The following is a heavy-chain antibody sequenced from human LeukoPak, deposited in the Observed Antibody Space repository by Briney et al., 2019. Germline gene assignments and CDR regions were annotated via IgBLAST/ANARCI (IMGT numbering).Heavy chain of an antibody. J-gene: IGHJ6*03. CDR3: ARATWYGDPGSYYYYMDV. CDR2: IIPIFGTA. Sequence: SVKVSCKASGGTFSSYAISWVRQAPGQGLEWMGGIIPIFGTANYAQKFQGRVTITADESTSTAYMELSSLGSEDTAVYYCARATWYGDPGSYYYYMDVWGKGTTVTVSS. D-gene: IGHD4-17*01. CDR1: GGTFSSYA. V-gene: IGHV1-69*13.